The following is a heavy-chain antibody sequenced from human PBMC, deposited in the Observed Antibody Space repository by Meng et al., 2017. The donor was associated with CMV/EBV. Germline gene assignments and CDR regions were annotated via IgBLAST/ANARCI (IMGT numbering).Heavy chain of an antibody. CDR2: ISYDGSNK. CDR1: GFTFSSYA. D-gene: IGHD6-19*01. V-gene: IGHV3-30-3*01. CDR3: ARVAVADYYYYGMDV. J-gene: IGHJ6*02. Sequence: GESLKISCAASGFTFSSYAMHWVRQAPGKGLEWVAVISYDGSNKYCADSVKGRFTISRDNSKNTLYLQMNSLRAEDTAVYYCARVAVADYYYYGMDVWGQGTTVTVSS.